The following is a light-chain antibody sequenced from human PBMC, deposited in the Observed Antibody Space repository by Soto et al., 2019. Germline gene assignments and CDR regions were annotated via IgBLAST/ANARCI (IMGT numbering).Light chain of an antibody. CDR2: RAS. J-gene: IGKJ4*01. Sequence: DIQMTQSPSTLSASVGDRVTITCRASQSISSYLNWYQQKPGKAPKLLIYRASSLEGGAPSRFSGSGSGTDFTLTISSLQPEDFATYYCQQSYSTPLTFGGGTKVDI. V-gene: IGKV1-39*01. CDR1: QSISSY. CDR3: QQSYSTPLT.